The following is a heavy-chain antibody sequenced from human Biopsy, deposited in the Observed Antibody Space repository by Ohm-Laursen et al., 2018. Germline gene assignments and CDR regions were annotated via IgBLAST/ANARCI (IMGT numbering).Heavy chain of an antibody. Sequence: GPSVKVSCKVFGYTLVELSMHWVRQAPGKGLEWMGMSDPEEGQTIYAQNFQGTLTMTDDTSTDTAYMELSSLRSDHTAVYFCATDMGGREIPNYYAFDLWGQGTKVTVSS. J-gene: IGHJ3*01. D-gene: IGHD3-22*01. CDR1: GYTLVELS. V-gene: IGHV1-24*01. CDR3: ATDMGGREIPNYYAFDL. CDR2: SDPEEGQT.